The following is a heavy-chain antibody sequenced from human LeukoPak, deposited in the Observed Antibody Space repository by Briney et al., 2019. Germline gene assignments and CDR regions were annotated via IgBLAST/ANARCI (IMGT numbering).Heavy chain of an antibody. CDR3: ASGAVAGAFDY. V-gene: IGHV1-69*04. CDR1: GGTFSSYA. J-gene: IGHJ4*02. D-gene: IGHD6-19*01. CDR2: IIPILGIA. Sequence: SVKVSCKASGGTFSSYAISWVRQAPGQGLEWMGRIIPILGIANYAQKFQGRVTMTTDTSTSTAYMELRSLRSDDTAVYYCASGAVAGAFDYWGQGTLVTVSS.